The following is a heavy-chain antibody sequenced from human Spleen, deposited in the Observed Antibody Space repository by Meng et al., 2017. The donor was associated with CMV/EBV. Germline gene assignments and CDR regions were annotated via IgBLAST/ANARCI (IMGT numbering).Heavy chain of an antibody. D-gene: IGHD2-2*01. CDR2: MNTNSGNT. J-gene: IGHJ2*01. V-gene: IGHV1-8*03. CDR1: TVTSYD. CDR3: ARAGVVVPAAIIYWYFDL. Sequence: TVTSYDSTRVQKATGQGLEWKGRMNTNSGNTGYAQKFQGRVTITSNPSISTAYMELSSLRSEDTAVYYCARAGVVVPAAIIYWYFDLWGRGTLVTVSS.